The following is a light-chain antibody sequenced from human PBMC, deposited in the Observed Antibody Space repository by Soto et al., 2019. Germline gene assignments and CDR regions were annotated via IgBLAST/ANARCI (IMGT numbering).Light chain of an antibody. CDR2: KAS. CDR1: QSISVW. V-gene: IGKV1-5*03. CDR3: MQGTHWPIT. J-gene: IGKJ5*01. Sequence: IQMTQSPSTLSASVGDRVTITCRASQSISVWLAWYQQKPGKAPNLLIHKASRLQSGVPSRFSGSGSGTDFALKISRVEAEDVGVYYCMQGTHWPITFGQGTRLEI.